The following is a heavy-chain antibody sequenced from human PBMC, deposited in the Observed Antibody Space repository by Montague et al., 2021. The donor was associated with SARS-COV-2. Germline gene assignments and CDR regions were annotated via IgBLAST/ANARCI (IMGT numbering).Heavy chain of an antibody. J-gene: IGHJ4*02. CDR3: AHLIRYYDIFTGIPFDY. D-gene: IGHD3-9*01. Sequence: PALVKPTQTLTLTCTFSGFSLSTPNVGVGWIRQPPGKAPEWVAVIYSNDEKRYSPSLRNRLTITKDTAKNQVVLSLTYVDPVDTAIYYCAHLIRYYDIFTGIPFDYWGQGSQVTVSS. CDR1: GFSLSTPNVG. CDR2: IYSNDEK. V-gene: IGHV2-5*01.